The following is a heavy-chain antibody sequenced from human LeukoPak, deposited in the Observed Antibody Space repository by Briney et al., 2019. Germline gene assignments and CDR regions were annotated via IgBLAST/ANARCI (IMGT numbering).Heavy chain of an antibody. Sequence: SETLSLTFTVSGGSIRSYYWSWIRPPPGKGLEWIGFIYYSGSTNYNPSLKIRVTISVDTSKNQFSLRLNSVTAADTAVYYCARDVSAGRWVFDYWGQGTLVTVSS. J-gene: IGHJ4*02. CDR3: ARDVSAGRWVFDY. CDR2: IYYSGST. D-gene: IGHD1-26*01. V-gene: IGHV4-59*01. CDR1: GGSIRSYY.